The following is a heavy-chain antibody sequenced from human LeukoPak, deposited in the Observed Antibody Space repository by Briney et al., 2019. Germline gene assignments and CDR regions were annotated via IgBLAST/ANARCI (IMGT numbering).Heavy chain of an antibody. D-gene: IGHD3-9*01. CDR3: ATTPRGGLRYFDWLPSLDY. V-gene: IGHV1-2*02. Sequence: ASVKVSCKASGYTFTDYYIHWVRQAPGQGLEWMGWINPNSGVTNYAQKFQGRVTMTRDTSITTAYMELSRLRSDDTAVYYCATTPRGGLRYFDWLPSLDYWGQGTLVTVSS. J-gene: IGHJ4*02. CDR1: GYTFTDYY. CDR2: INPNSGVT.